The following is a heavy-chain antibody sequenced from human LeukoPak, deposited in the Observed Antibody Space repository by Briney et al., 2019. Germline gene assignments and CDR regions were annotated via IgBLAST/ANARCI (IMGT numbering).Heavy chain of an antibody. Sequence: ASVKVSCKASGYTFTSYYMHWVRQAPGQGLEWMGIINPSGGSTSYAQKFQGRVTITADKSTSTAYMELSSLRSEDTAVYYCARDLEAVVVVPAAYTPFDPWGQGTLVTVSS. J-gene: IGHJ5*02. V-gene: IGHV1-46*01. D-gene: IGHD2-2*01. CDR2: INPSGGST. CDR1: GYTFTSYY. CDR3: ARDLEAVVVVPAAYTPFDP.